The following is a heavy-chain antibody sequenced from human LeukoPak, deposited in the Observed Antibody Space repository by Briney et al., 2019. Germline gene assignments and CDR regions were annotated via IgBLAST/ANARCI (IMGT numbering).Heavy chain of an antibody. CDR1: GFSFSDYY. Sequence: GGSLRLSCAASGFSFSDYYMIWIRQAPGKGLEWLSYITDTGITKFYADSVKGRFTISRDNVKNSLFLQMNSLRADDTAVYYCARDGQRNYYYGMDVRGQGTTVTVSS. CDR2: ITDTGITK. CDR3: ARDGQRNYYYGMDV. J-gene: IGHJ6*02. V-gene: IGHV3-11*01.